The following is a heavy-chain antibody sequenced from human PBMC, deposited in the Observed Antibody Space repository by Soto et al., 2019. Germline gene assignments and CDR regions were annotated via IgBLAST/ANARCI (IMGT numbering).Heavy chain of an antibody. Sequence: GGSLRLSCTASGFTFNTHLMHWVRQSPGKGLVWVSRIYFDGITTNYADSVKGRLTVSRDNAKNTVYLHVNTLRDEDTAVYYCARGGAMGVDYWGQGTLVTVSS. D-gene: IGHD1-26*01. CDR2: IYFDGITT. CDR3: ARGGAMGVDY. V-gene: IGHV3-74*01. J-gene: IGHJ4*02. CDR1: GFTFNTHL.